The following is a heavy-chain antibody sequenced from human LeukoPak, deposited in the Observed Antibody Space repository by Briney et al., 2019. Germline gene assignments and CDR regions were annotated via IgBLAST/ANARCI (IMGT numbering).Heavy chain of an antibody. V-gene: IGHV3-64*01. Sequence: PGGSLRLSCAASGFTFSSYAMHWVRQAPGKGLEYVSAISSNGGSTYYANSVKGRFTISRDNSKNTLYLQMGSLRAEGTAVYYCAKGRGWEASYYYYYMDVWGKGTTVTISS. CDR2: ISSNGGST. J-gene: IGHJ6*03. D-gene: IGHD1-26*01. CDR1: GFTFSSYA. CDR3: AKGRGWEASYYYYYMDV.